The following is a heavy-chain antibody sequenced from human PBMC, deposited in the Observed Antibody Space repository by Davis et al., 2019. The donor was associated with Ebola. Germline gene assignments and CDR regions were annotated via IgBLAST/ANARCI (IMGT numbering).Heavy chain of an antibody. D-gene: IGHD4-17*01. CDR2: IDPSDSYT. Sequence: GESLKISCKGSGYSFTSYWISWVRQMPGKGLEWMGRIDPSDSYTNYSPSFQGHVTISADKSISTAYLQWSSLKASDTAMYYCASYGDYEVAYWGQGTLVTVSS. J-gene: IGHJ4*02. V-gene: IGHV5-10-1*01. CDR3: ASYGDYEVAY. CDR1: GYSFTSYW.